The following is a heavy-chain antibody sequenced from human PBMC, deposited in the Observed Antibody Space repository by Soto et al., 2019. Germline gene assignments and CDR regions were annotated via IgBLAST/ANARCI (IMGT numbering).Heavy chain of an antibody. CDR2: ISYDGSNK. CDR3: AKAYSSGWYNHDY. V-gene: IGHV3-30*18. D-gene: IGHD6-19*01. J-gene: IGHJ4*02. CDR1: GFTFSSYG. Sequence: GGSLRLSCAASGFTFSSYGMHWVRQAPGKGLEWVAVISYDGSNKYYADSVKGRFTISRDNSKNTLYLQMNSLRAEDTAVYYCAKAYSSGWYNHDYWGQGTLVTVSS.